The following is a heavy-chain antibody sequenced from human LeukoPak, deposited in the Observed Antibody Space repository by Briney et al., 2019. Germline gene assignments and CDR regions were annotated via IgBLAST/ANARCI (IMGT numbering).Heavy chain of an antibody. CDR1: GLSFSDYG. V-gene: IGHV3-48*03. CDR3: ARPRGCGTSRCNNFDY. J-gene: IGHJ4*02. CDR2: ISSTGNPR. Sequence: GGSLRLSCTASGLSFSDYGMNWVRQAPGKGLEWVSYISSTGNPRHYAESVEGRFTISRDNAKNSLYLQMNSLRAEDTAVYYCARPRGCGTSRCNNFDYWGQGTLVTVSS. D-gene: IGHD2-21*01.